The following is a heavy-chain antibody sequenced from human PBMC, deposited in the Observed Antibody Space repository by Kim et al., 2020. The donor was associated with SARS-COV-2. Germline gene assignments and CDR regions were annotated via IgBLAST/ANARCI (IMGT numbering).Heavy chain of an antibody. CDR1: GFTFSSYW. V-gene: IGHV3-7*03. CDR3: ANHTNCRSLGY. CDR2: IAQDGGDK. Sequence: GGSLRLSCVASGFTFSSYWMTWVRQAPGKGLEWVSNIAQDGGDKKYVDSVKGRFTISRDNAKNSLYLQMDSLGADDTAVYFCANHTNCRSLGYWGQGTL. D-gene: IGHD2-8*01. J-gene: IGHJ4*02.